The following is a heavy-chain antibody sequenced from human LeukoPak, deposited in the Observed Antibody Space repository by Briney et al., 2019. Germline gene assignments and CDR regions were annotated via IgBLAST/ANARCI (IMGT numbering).Heavy chain of an antibody. V-gene: IGHV3-15*01. CDR3: TTVPVTTTPPDY. CDR2: IKSKTNGGSK. CDR1: GFTFSNAW. Sequence: PGGSLRLSCAASGFTFSNAWMSWVRQAPGKGLEWVGHIKSKTNGGSKDYAAPVKGTFTISRDDSKNTLSLQMNSLKTEDAAVYYCTTVPVTTTPPDYWGQGTLVTVSS. J-gene: IGHJ4*02. D-gene: IGHD4-17*01.